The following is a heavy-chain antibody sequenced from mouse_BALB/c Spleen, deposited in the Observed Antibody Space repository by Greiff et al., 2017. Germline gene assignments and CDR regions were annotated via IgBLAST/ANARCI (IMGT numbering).Heavy chain of an antibody. D-gene: IGHD2-1*01. V-gene: IGHV3-2*02. CDR3: ARSAYGTTREYFDV. Sequence: EVKLMESGPGLVKPSQSLSLTCTVTGYSITSDYAWNWIRQFPGNKLEWMGYISYSGSTSYNPSLKSRISITRDTSKNQFFLQLNSVTTEDTATYYCARSAYGTTREYFDVWGAGTTVTVSS. J-gene: IGHJ1*01. CDR2: ISYSGST. CDR1: GYSITSDYA.